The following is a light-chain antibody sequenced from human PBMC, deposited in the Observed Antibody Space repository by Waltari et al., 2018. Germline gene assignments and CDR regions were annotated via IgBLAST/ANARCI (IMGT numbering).Light chain of an antibody. CDR3: QAWDSSTKV. J-gene: IGLJ3*02. CDR1: KLGDKY. Sequence: SYELTQPPSVSVSPGQTASITCSGDKLGDKYACWYQQKPGQSPVLVIYQDSKRPSGIPGRFSGSNSGNTATRTISGTQAMDEADYYCQAWDSSTKVFGGGTKLTVL. V-gene: IGLV3-1*01. CDR2: QDS.